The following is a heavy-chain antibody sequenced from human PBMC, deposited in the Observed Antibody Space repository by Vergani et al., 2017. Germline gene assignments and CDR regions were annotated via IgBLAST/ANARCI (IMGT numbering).Heavy chain of an antibody. Sequence: EVQLVESGGGLVQPGRSLRLSCAASGFTFDDYAMHWVRQAPGKGLEWVSGISLNSGSIGYADSVKGRFTISRDNAKNSLYLQMNSLRAEDTSLYYCAKTKGDYYYYMDVWGKGTTVTVSS. J-gene: IGHJ6*03. CDR3: AKTKGDYYYYMDV. CDR1: GFTFDDYA. CDR2: ISLNSGSI. V-gene: IGHV3-9*01.